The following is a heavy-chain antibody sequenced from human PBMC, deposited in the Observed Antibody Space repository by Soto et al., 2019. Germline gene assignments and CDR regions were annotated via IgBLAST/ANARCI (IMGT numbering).Heavy chain of an antibody. CDR2: FDPEDGET. Sequence: ASVKVSCKVSGYTLTELSMHWVRQAPGKGLEWMGGFDPEDGETIYARKFQGRVTMTEDTSTDTAYMELSSLRSEDTAVYYCATDLLMGVTTKADYWGQGTLVTVSS. V-gene: IGHV1-24*01. CDR3: ATDLLMGVTTKADY. D-gene: IGHD2-21*02. J-gene: IGHJ4*02. CDR1: GYTLTELS.